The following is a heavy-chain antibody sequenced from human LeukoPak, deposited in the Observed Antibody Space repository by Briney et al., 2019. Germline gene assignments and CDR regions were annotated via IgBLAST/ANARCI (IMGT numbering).Heavy chain of an antibody. J-gene: IGHJ4*02. V-gene: IGHV4-4*07. CDR2: ISTSGSS. CDR3: AGERVMGYYDSSGYYY. D-gene: IGHD3-22*01. CDR1: GGSLSRYY. Sequence: SETLSLTCTVSGGSLSRYYWSWIRQFAGKELEWIGRISTSGSSYYNPSIKSRVTMSVDTSKNQFSLKLSSVTAADTAVYYCAGERVMGYYDSSGYYYWGQGTLVTVSS.